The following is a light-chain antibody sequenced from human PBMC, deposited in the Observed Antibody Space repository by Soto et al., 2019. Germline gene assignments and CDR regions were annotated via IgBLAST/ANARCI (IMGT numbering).Light chain of an antibody. J-gene: IGKJ4*01. Sequence: IQMTQYPSTRSSSFGDRVTITWGASQSISSWLAWYQQKPGKAPKLLIYDASSLESGVPSRFSGGGSGTDGTLTISRLQPEDGAVYYCQQYSSYPLTFGGGTKVDIK. CDR3: QQYSSYPLT. CDR2: DAS. V-gene: IGKV1-5*01. CDR1: QSISSW.